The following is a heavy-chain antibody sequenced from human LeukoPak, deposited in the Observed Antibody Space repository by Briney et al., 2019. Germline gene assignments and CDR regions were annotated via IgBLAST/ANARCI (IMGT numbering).Heavy chain of an antibody. V-gene: IGHV1-18*04. D-gene: IGHD6-25*01. J-gene: IGHJ3*02. CDR2: ISAYNGNT. CDR1: GYTFTSYG. Sequence: ASVKVSCTASGYTFTSYGISWVRQAPGQGLEWMGWISAYNGNTNYAQKLQGRVTMTTDTSTSTAYMELRGLRSDDTAVYYCATTFIAADAFDIWGQGTMVTVSS. CDR3: ATTFIAADAFDI.